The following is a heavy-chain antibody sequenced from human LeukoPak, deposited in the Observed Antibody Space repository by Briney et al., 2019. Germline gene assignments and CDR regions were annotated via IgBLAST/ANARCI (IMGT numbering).Heavy chain of an antibody. J-gene: IGHJ4*02. CDR2: INPTIRGT. CDR1: GYTFAGYY. D-gene: IGHD3-10*01. CDR3: ARDRRYYGSGSYAY. V-gene: IGHV1-2*02. Sequence: ASVKVSCKASGYTFAGYYMHWVRQAPGQALEWMGWINPTIRGTNYAQKFQGRVTMPRDTSISTAYMELTRLRSDGTAVYYCARDRRYYGSGSYAYWGQGTLVTVSS.